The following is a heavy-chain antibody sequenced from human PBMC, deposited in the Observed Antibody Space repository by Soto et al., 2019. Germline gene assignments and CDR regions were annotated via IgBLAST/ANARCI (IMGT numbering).Heavy chain of an antibody. J-gene: IGHJ4*02. CDR1: GASISGGGQY. Sequence: QVQLQESGPGLVKPSQTLSLTCNVAGASISGGGQYWTWIRQPPGKGLERIGYIYGSANTYYKPSLKSRVTIAVDTSKNKFSLKLSSVTAADKAVYYCARDLGGVATLDYWGQGTLVTVSS. CDR2: IYGSANT. D-gene: IGHD5-12*01. CDR3: ARDLGGVATLDY. V-gene: IGHV4-30-4*01.